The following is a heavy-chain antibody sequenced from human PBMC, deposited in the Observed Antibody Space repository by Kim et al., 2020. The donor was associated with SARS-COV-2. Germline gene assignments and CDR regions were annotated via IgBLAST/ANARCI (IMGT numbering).Heavy chain of an antibody. Sequence: SETLSLTCAVYGGSFSGYYWSWIRQPPGKGLEWIGEINHSGSTNYNPSLKSRVTISVDTSKNQFSLKLSSVTAADTAVYYCARGVITGYSSSWYPSPWG. CDR3: ARGVITGYSSSWYPSP. CDR1: GGSFSGYY. J-gene: IGHJ5*02. V-gene: IGHV4-34*01. D-gene: IGHD6-13*01. CDR2: INHSGST.